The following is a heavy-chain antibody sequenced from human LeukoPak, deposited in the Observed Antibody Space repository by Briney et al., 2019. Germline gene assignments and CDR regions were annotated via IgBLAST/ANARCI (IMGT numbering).Heavy chain of an antibody. CDR3: AIYSSSSGRIDP. Sequence: SETLSLTCTVSSVSITSSVYYCSWIRQPPGKGLEWIAGINYSGVTHYNPSLKSRVTISVDTSKNHFSLNLSSVTAADTAVYYCAIYSSSSGRIDPWGQGTLVTVSS. D-gene: IGHD2-15*01. V-gene: IGHV4-39*02. CDR1: SVSITSSVYY. J-gene: IGHJ5*02. CDR2: INYSGVT.